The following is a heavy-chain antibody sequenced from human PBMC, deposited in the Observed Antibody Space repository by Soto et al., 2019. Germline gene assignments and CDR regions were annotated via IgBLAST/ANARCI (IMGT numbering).Heavy chain of an antibody. D-gene: IGHD4-17*01. CDR2: ISSSSSTI. Sequence: PGGSLRLSCAASGFTFSSYSMNWVRQAPGKGLEWVSYISSSSSTIYYADSVKGRFTISRDNAKNSLYLQMNGLRAEDTAFYYCAXDHRWGYHSGDYGDSWGQGTPVTVSS. V-gene: IGHV3-48*01. J-gene: IGHJ4*02. CDR1: GFTFSSYS. CDR3: AXDHRWGYHSGDYGDS.